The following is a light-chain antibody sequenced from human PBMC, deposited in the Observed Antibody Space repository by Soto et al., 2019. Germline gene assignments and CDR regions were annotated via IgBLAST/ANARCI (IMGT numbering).Light chain of an antibody. CDR3: QQYDNLPPYT. J-gene: IGKJ2*01. Sequence: DIQMTQSPSSLSESVGDRVTNTCQASQDISNYLNWYQQKPGKAPKLLIYDASNLETGVPSRFSGSGSGTDFTFTISSLQPEDIATYYCQQYDNLPPYTFGQGTKLEIK. CDR1: QDISNY. V-gene: IGKV1-33*01. CDR2: DAS.